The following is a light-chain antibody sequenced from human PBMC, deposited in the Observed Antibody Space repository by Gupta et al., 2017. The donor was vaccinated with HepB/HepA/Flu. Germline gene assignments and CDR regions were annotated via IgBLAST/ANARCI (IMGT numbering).Light chain of an antibody. CDR3: HAWDSSTEV. V-gene: IGLV3-1*01. J-gene: IGLJ2*01. CDR1: RWGDEY. Sequence: SYQLTQPTPVSLATGHTASITCSGVRWGDEYACGQQQNPAQYRWLVIYKHSNGSAVMRVQFSASNSGNTATLTISGTQARDEDDYYCHAWDSSTEVFGGGTKLTVL. CDR2: KHS.